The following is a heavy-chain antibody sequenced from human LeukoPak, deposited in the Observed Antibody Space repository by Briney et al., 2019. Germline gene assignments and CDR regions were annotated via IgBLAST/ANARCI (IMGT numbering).Heavy chain of an antibody. D-gene: IGHD2-2*01. CDR1: RSTFTDYY. CDR3: ARALPTASYYYMAV. V-gene: IGHV1-2*06. J-gene: IGHJ6*03. Sequence: ASVKVSCKTSRSTFTDYYIHWVRQAPGQGLEWMGRINPNSGRTNYAQNFQGRVTMTRDTSISTAYMELSRLRSDDTAVYYCARALPTASYYYMAVWGIGTTVTVSS. CDR2: INPNSGRT.